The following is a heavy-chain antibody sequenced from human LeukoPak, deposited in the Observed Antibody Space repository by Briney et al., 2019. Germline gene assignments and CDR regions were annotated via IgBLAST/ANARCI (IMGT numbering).Heavy chain of an antibody. CDR2: IRQYGREK. CDR1: GFTFSSYW. Sequence: GWSLTLSCAASGFTFSSYWLSWVRQAPWKGLEWLADIRQYGREKDYVDSVKGRFTISRDNAKTSLYLQMNTLRAEDTAVYYCASELYSGGGPALNYWGQGTLVTVSS. J-gene: IGHJ4*02. V-gene: IGHV3-7*05. CDR3: ASELYSGGGPALNY. D-gene: IGHD1-1*01.